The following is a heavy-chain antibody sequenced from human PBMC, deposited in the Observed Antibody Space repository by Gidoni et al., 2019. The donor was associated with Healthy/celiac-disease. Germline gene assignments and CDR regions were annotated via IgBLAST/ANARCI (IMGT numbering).Heavy chain of an antibody. CDR1: GSTFTSYD. J-gene: IGHJ3*02. CDR2: MNPNSGNT. CDR3: ARVWSFGDHGGDDAFDI. V-gene: IGHV1-8*01. Sequence: QVQLVQSGAEVKKPGASVKVSCKASGSTFTSYDINWVRQATGQGLAWMGWMNPNSGNTGYAQKFQGRVTMTRNTSISTAYMELSSLRSEDTAVYYCARVWSFGDHGGDDAFDIWGQGTMVTVSS. D-gene: IGHD3-16*01.